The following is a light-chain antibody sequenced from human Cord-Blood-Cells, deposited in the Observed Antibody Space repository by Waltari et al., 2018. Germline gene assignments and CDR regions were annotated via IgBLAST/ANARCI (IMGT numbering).Light chain of an antibody. CDR1: PSVSSN. J-gene: IGKJ1*01. V-gene: IGKV3-15*01. Sequence: EIVMTQSPATLSVSPGERATLSCRAGPSVSSNLAWYQQQPGQAPRLLIYGASTRANGIPARFSGSGSGTEFTLTISSLQSEDVAVYYCQQYNNWHWTFGQGTKVEIK. CDR3: QQYNNWHWT. CDR2: GAS.